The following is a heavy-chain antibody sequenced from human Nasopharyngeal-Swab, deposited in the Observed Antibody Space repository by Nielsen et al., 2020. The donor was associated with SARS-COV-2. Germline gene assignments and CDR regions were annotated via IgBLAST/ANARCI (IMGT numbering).Heavy chain of an antibody. CDR3: ARTAAIRGYAFDI. J-gene: IGHJ3*02. V-gene: IGHV3-30-3*01. D-gene: IGHD2-2*02. Sequence: GESLKISCAASGVTFSSYAMHWVRQAPGKGLEWVAVISYDGSNKYYPDSVKGRFTISRDNSKNTLYLQMNSLGAEDTAVYYCARTAAIRGYAFDIWGQGTMVTVSS. CDR2: ISYDGSNK. CDR1: GVTFSSYA.